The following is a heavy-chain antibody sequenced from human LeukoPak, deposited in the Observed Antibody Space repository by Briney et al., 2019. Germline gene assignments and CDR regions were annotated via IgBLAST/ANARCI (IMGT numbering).Heavy chain of an antibody. J-gene: IGHJ4*02. CDR1: GFTFSSYG. CDR3: AKDRDIVEQVTYDY. Sequence: RSGGSLRLSCAASGFTFSSYGMSWVRQAPGKGLEWVSAISGSGGSTYYADSVKGRFTISRDNSKNTLYLQMNSLRAEDTAVYYCAKDRDIVEQVTYDYWGQGTLVTVSS. V-gene: IGHV3-23*01. CDR2: ISGSGGST. D-gene: IGHD5-12*01.